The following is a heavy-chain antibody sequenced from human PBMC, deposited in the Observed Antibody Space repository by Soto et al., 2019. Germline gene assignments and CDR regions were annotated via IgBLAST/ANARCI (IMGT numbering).Heavy chain of an antibody. CDR2: IYYSGST. J-gene: IGHJ4*02. D-gene: IGHD5-12*01. CDR3: AREAEAMATTYYFDY. CDR1: GGSISSGDYY. V-gene: IGHV4-30-4*01. Sequence: PSETLSLTCTVSGGSISSGDYYWSWIRQPPGKGLEWIGYIYYSGSTYYNPSLKSRVTISVDTSKNQFSLKLSSVTAADTAVYYCAREAEAMATTYYFDYWGQGTLVTVSS.